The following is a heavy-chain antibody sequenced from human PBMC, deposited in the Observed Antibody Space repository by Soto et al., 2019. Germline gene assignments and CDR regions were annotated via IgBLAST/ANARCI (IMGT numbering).Heavy chain of an antibody. CDR2: INPIDGST. CDR3: ARKGYTYRKSGLDV. CDR1: GYAFINYY. J-gene: IGHJ6*02. V-gene: IGHV1-46*01. D-gene: IGHD5-18*01. Sequence: GASVKVSCKASGYAFINYYMHWVRHAPGQGLEWMGMINPIDGSTRFTQKFQDRVTVTADTSSNTVYLNLSALKSDDTAVYYCARKGYTYRKSGLDVWGQGTTVTVSS.